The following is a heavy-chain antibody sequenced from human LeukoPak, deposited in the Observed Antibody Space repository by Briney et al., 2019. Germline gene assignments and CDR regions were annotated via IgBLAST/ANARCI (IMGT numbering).Heavy chain of an antibody. J-gene: IGHJ6*03. D-gene: IGHD2-2*01. V-gene: IGHV4-34*01. CDR3: ARGRFVVVPAAMSGGYYYYYYMDV. CDR1: GGSFSGYY. CDR2: INHSGST. Sequence: SETLSLTCAVYGGSFSGYYWSWIRQPPGKGLEWIGEINHSGSTTYNPSLKSRVTISVDTSKNQFSLKLSSVTAADTAVYYCARGRFVVVPAAMSGGYYYYYYMDVWGKGTTVTVSS.